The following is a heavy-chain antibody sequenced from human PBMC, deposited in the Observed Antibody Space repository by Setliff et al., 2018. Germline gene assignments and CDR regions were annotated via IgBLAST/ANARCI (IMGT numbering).Heavy chain of an antibody. CDR2: IQHSGST. V-gene: IGHV4-59*11. D-gene: IGHD1-7*01. Sequence: SETLSLTCTVPSDSIRSHYWSWIRQPPGKGLEWIGYIQHSGSTNYNPSLESRVTISVDTSKTQFSLKLSSVIAADTAVYYCARSAWGVTGATSFYYYIDVWGKATPVTVSS. CDR3: ARSAWGVTGATSFYYYIDV. J-gene: IGHJ6*04. CDR1: SDSIRSHY.